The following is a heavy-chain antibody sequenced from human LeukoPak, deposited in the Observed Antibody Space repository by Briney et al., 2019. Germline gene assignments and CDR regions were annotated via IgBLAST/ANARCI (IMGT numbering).Heavy chain of an antibody. J-gene: IGHJ4*02. V-gene: IGHV4-61*01. CDR3: ARDREYSSGWYNHYFDS. Sequence: SETLSLTCTVSGGSVSSGSYYWSWIRQPPGKGLEWIGYIYYSGSTNYNPSLKSRATISVDTSKNQFSLKLSSVTAADTAEYYCARDREYSSGWYNHYFDSWGQGTLVTVSS. CDR2: IYYSGST. D-gene: IGHD6-19*01. CDR1: GGSVSSGSYY.